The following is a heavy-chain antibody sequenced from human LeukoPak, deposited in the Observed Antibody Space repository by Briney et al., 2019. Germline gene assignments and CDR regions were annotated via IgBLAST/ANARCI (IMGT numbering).Heavy chain of an antibody. V-gene: IGHV4-39*07. CDR3: ARLVILTWFDP. D-gene: IGHD3-9*01. CDR2: MYYTGST. CDR1: GGAISSGSYY. J-gene: IGHJ5*02. Sequence: PSETLSLTCIVSGGAISSGSYYWGWIRQPPGKGLEWIGSMYYTGSTYNSPSLKSRVTISVDTSKNQFSLKLGSVTAADTAVYYCARLVILTWFDPWGQGTLVTVSS.